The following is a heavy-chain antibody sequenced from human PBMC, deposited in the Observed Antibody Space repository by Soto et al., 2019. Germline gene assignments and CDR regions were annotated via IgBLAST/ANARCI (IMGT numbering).Heavy chain of an antibody. CDR2: IYYSGST. CDR1: VGSISSYY. V-gene: IGHV4-59*01. D-gene: IGHD3-10*01. Sequence: SETLSLTCTFSVGSISSYYWSCIRQPPGKGLEWIGYIYYSGSTNYNPSLKSRVTISVDTSKNKFSLKLSSVTAADTAVYYCARDAGKGYYFEYWGQGTLVIVS. J-gene: IGHJ4*02. CDR3: ARDAGKGYYFEY.